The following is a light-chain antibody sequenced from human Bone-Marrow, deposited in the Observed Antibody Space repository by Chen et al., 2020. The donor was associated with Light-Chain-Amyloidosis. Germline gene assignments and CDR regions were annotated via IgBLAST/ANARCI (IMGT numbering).Light chain of an antibody. V-gene: IGLV3-25*03. CDR1: DLPTKY. CDR2: RDT. Sequence: SYELTQPPSVSVSPGQTARITCSGDDLPTKYAYWYQQKPGQAPVLVIHRDTERPSGISARFSGPSSGTTATLTISGVQAEDEADYHCQSADSSGTYEVIFGGGTKLTVL. CDR3: QSADSSGTYEVI. J-gene: IGLJ2*01.